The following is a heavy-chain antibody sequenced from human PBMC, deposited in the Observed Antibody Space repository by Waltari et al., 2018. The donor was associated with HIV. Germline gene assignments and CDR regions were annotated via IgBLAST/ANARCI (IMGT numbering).Heavy chain of an antibody. CDR2: IFYNVSA. D-gene: IGHD6-19*01. CDR3: ARSPRGGQWLAY. V-gene: IGHV4-39*01. Sequence: QLQLQESGPGLVQPSETLSPTCTVSGGSISSSSYFWCWLRQSPGQGLYWIGSIFYNVSATYHPSRTSRATLSVDPSKSQFSLKLNSVTDADAAVYCCARSPRGGQWLAYWGQGTLVTVSS. CDR1: GGSISSSSYF. J-gene: IGHJ1*01.